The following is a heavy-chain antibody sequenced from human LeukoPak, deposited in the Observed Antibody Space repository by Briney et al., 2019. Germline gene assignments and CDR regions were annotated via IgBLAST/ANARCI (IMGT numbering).Heavy chain of an antibody. D-gene: IGHD4-17*01. V-gene: IGHV3-74*01. J-gene: IGHJ4*02. CDR2: IKSDGGLT. CDR3: ARLSPVTTRSNYFDY. Sequence: GGSLRLSCAASGFTFSDYWMHWVRQAPGKGLVWVSRIKSDGGLTNYADSVKGRFTISRNNAKNSLYLQMNSLRAEDTAVYYCARLSPVTTRSNYFDYWGQGTLVTVSS. CDR1: GFTFSDYW.